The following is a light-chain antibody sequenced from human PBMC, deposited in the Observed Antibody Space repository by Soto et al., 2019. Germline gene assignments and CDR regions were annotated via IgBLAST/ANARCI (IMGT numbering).Light chain of an antibody. J-gene: IGLJ2*01. CDR2: DVT. V-gene: IGLV2-11*01. CDR3: CSYAGSYTLEV. CDR1: SSDVGSYDY. Sequence: QSALTQPRSVSGSPEQSVTISCTGTSSDVGSYDYVSWYQQHPGKAPKLMIFDVTQRPSGVPDRFSGSKSGNTASLTISGLQAEDEADYYCCSYAGSYTLEVFGGGTKLTVL.